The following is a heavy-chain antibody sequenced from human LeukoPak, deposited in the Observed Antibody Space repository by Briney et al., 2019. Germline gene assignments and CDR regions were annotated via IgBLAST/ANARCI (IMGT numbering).Heavy chain of an antibody. CDR2: IWYDGSNK. J-gene: IGHJ4*02. CDR1: GFTFSSYG. V-gene: IGHV3-33*01. Sequence: GGSLRLSCAASGFTFSSYGMHWVRQAPGKGLEWVAVIWYDGSNKYYADSVKGRITISRDNSKNTLYLQMNSLRAEDTAVYYCARDRGSGSYYNGPGYWGQGTLVTVSS. CDR3: ARDRGSGSYYNGPGY. D-gene: IGHD3-10*01.